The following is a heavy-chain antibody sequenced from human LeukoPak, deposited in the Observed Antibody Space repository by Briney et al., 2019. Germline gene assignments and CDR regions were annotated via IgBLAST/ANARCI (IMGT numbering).Heavy chain of an antibody. Sequence: ASVKVSCKVSGYTLTELSMHWVRQAPGKGLEWMGGFDPEDGETIYAQKFQGRVTMTEDTSTDTAYMELSSLRSEDTAVYYCATIPAAAGSVIYYGMDAWGQGTTVTVSS. D-gene: IGHD6-13*01. CDR2: FDPEDGET. V-gene: IGHV1-24*01. CDR3: ATIPAAAGSVIYYGMDA. CDR1: GYTLTELS. J-gene: IGHJ6*02.